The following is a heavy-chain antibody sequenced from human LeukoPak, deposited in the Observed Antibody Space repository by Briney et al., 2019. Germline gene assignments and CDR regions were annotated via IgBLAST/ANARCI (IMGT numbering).Heavy chain of an antibody. Sequence: PGGSLRLSCAASGFTFSDYYMSWIRQAPGKGLEWVSYISSSGSIIYYADSVKGRFTISRDNAKNSLYLQMNSLMAEDTAVYYCARADSYGYIGVFDYWGQGTLVTVSS. D-gene: IGHD5-18*01. V-gene: IGHV3-11*04. CDR1: GFTFSDYY. J-gene: IGHJ4*02. CDR3: ARADSYGYIGVFDY. CDR2: ISSSGSII.